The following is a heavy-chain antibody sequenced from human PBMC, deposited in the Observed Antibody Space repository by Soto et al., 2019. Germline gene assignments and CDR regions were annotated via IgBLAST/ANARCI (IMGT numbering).Heavy chain of an antibody. V-gene: IGHV4-59*01. D-gene: IGHD6-6*01. J-gene: IGHJ4*02. Sequence: ASETLSLTSPASGGSISSYYWSWIRQPPGKGLEWIGYIFYSGSTNYNPSLKSRVTTSVEKPKNQFPLKLSSVTAADPAVDYCARTYSSWGIDYWGQGTLGTVSS. CDR2: IFYSGST. CDR3: ARTYSSWGIDY. CDR1: GGSISSYY.